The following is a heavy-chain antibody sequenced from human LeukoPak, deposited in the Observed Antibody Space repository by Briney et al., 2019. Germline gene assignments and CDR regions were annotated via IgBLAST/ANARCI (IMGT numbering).Heavy chain of an antibody. J-gene: IGHJ6*03. CDR1: GYTFTDYY. CDR3: ARGELELRGYYYYYYMDV. D-gene: IGHD1-7*01. V-gene: IGHV1-2*02. CDR2: INPNTDRT. Sequence: ASVKVSCKASGYTFTDYYMHWVRQAPGQGLEWMGWINPNTDRTKYAQKFQGRVTVTRDTSISTAYMELSRLTSDDTAVYYCARGELELRGYYYYYYMDVWGKGTTVTVSS.